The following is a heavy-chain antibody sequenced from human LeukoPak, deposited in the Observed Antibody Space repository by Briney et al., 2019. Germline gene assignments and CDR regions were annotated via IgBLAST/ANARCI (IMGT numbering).Heavy chain of an antibody. CDR1: GYSFTSDG. V-gene: IGHV1-18*01. Sequence: GASVNVSCKASGYSFTSDGISWVRQAAGQGLERMGWISAYNGNTNYAQKLQGRVTMTTDTSTSTAYMELRSLRSDDTAVYYCARAPPYQLLYEIDYWGQGTLVTVSS. J-gene: IGHJ4*02. D-gene: IGHD2-2*02. CDR2: ISAYNGNT. CDR3: ARAPPYQLLYEIDY.